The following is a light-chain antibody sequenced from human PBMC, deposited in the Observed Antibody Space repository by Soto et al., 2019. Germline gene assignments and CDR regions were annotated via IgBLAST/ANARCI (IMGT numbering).Light chain of an antibody. CDR2: AAS. CDR1: QGISSY. CDR3: QQYGSSPAT. V-gene: IGKV1-8*01. J-gene: IGKJ1*01. Sequence: AIRMTQSPSSLSASTGDRVTITCRASQGISSYLAWYQQKPGKAPKLLIYAASTRATGIPDRFTGSGSGTDFTLSVSRLEPEDFAVYFCQQYGSSPATFGQGTKVDIK.